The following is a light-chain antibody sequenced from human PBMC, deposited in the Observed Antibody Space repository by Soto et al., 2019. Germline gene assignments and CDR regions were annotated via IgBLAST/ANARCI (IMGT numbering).Light chain of an antibody. CDR1: DNDVGGYNY. CDR3: SSYTTSRSVV. V-gene: IGLV2-14*01. J-gene: IGLJ2*01. Sequence: QSALTQPASVSGSPGQSITISCTGTDNDVGGYNYVSWYQQYPGKGPKLIIYEVTNRPSGVSYRFSGSKSGNTASLTISGLQAEDEADYHCSSYTTSRSVVFGGGTKLTVL. CDR2: EVT.